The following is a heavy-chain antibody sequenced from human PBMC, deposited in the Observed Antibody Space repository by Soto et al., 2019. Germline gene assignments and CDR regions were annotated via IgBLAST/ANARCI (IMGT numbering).Heavy chain of an antibody. CDR1: GGSVSSSRYY. D-gene: IGHD3-9*01. J-gene: IGHJ4*02. V-gene: IGHV4-39*01. CDR3: GRLEGLATISYYFDY. CDR2: VYYSGST. Sequence: SETLSLTCTVSGGSVSSSRYYWGRVRQPPGKGLEWIGSVYYSGSTYYNPSLESRVTISVDKSKNQFSLKLMSLSAADTAVYYCGRLEGLATISYYFDYWGQGALVTVSS.